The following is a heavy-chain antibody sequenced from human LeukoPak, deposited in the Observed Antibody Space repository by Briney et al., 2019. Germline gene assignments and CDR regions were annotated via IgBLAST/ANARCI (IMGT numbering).Heavy chain of an antibody. CDR1: GGSISSGGYY. V-gene: IGHV4-31*03. D-gene: IGHD3-10*01. J-gene: IGHJ4*02. CDR3: ATYASGSYSFDY. CDR2: IYYSGST. Sequence: SETLSLTCTVSGGSISSGGYYWSWIHQHPGKGLEWIGYIYYSGSTYYNPSLKSRVTISVDTSRNQFSLKLSSVTAADTAVYYCATYASGSYSFDYWGQGTLVTVSS.